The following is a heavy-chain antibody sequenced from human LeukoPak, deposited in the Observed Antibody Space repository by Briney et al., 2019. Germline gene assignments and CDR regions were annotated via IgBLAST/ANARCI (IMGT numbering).Heavy chain of an antibody. CDR1: GFTFSSYA. CDR2: ISGSGGST. J-gene: IGHJ4*02. D-gene: IGHD3-22*01. CDR3: ARGLGRVDYYDSSGYGDY. Sequence: GGSLRLSCAASGFTFSSYAMSWVRQAPGKGLEWVSAISGSGGSTYYADSVKGRFTISRDNSKNTLYLQMNSLRAEDTAVYYCARGLGRVDYYDSSGYGDYWGQGTLVTVSS. V-gene: IGHV3-23*01.